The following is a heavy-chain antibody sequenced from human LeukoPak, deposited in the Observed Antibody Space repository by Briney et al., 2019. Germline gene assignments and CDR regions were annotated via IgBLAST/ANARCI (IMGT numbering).Heavy chain of an antibody. V-gene: IGHV3-23*01. Sequence: PGGSLRLSCAASGFTFSSYAMSWVRQAPGKGLEWVSAISGSGGSTYYADSVKRRFTISRDNSKNTLYLQMNSLRAEDTAVYYCAKDVVVAANGDEFDYWGQGTLVTVSS. CDR2: ISGSGGST. CDR1: GFTFSSYA. D-gene: IGHD2-15*01. CDR3: AKDVVVAANGDEFDY. J-gene: IGHJ4*02.